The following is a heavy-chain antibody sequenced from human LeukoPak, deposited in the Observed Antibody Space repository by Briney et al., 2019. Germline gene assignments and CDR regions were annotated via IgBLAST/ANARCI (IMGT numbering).Heavy chain of an antibody. Sequence: GGSLRLSCAASGFTFSNYWMHWVRQAPGKGLVWVSRINSDGSSTSYADSVKGRFTISRDSAKNSLYLQMNSLRAEDTAVYYCAELGITMIGGVWGKGTTVTISS. J-gene: IGHJ6*04. CDR1: GFTFSNYW. D-gene: IGHD3-10*02. CDR3: AELGITMIGGV. V-gene: IGHV3-74*01. CDR2: INSDGSST.